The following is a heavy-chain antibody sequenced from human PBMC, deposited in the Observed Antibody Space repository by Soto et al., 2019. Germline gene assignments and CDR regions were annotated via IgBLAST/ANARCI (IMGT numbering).Heavy chain of an antibody. J-gene: IGHJ1*01. Sequence: PGGSLRLSCTASGIIFSAFAMSWVRQAPGKGLEWVSGITGSGGSTNYADSVKGRFTIFRDNSKDTLYLQMHSLGVDDTAIYYCAIASVTRIRGEPPAHWG. CDR1: GIIFSAFA. CDR2: ITGSGGST. D-gene: IGHD3-10*01. CDR3: AIASVTRIRGEPPAH. V-gene: IGHV3-23*01.